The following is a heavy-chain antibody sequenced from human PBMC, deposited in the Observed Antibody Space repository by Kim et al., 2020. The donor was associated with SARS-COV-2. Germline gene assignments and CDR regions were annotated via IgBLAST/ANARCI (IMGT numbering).Heavy chain of an antibody. D-gene: IGHD3-9*01. CDR2: IYYSGST. Sequence: SETLSLTCTVSGGSISSYYWSWIRQPPGKGLEWIGYIYYSGSTNYNPSLKSRVTISVDTSKNQFSLKLSSVTAADTAVYYCARRYYDILTGSYWFDPWG. J-gene: IGHJ5*02. CDR1: GGSISSYY. CDR3: ARRYYDILTGSYWFDP. V-gene: IGHV4-59*08.